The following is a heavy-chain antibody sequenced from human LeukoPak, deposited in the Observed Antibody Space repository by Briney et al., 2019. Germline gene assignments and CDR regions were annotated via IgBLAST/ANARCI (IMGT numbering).Heavy chain of an antibody. D-gene: IGHD3-22*01. CDR2: ILSDGSKG. CDR1: GFTFSSYG. V-gene: IGHV3-33*06. Sequence: GGSLRLSCAASGFTFSSYGMHWVRQAPGKGLEWVAVILSDGSKGFYTDSVKGRFTISRDNSKNTLYLQMNSLRAEDTAVYYCANGNSSGYYYAASPSDYWGQGTLVTVSS. CDR3: ANGNSSGYYYAASPSDY. J-gene: IGHJ4*02.